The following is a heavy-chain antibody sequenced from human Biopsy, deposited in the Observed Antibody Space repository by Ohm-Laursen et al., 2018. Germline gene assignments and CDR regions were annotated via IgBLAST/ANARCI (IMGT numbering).Heavy chain of an antibody. CDR3: ARWTPEYDSSRYYLEAFDI. CDR1: GYSVTNDYY. D-gene: IGHD3-22*01. V-gene: IGHV4-38-2*02. Sequence: SETLSLTCTVSGYSVTNDYYWGWIRQPPGKGLEWIGNIYYDGITYYTPSLKSRVTLSMDTSKRQFSLKLSFVTAADTAVYYCARWTPEYDSSRYYLEAFDIGGQGTKVTVSS. CDR2: IYYDGIT. J-gene: IGHJ3*02.